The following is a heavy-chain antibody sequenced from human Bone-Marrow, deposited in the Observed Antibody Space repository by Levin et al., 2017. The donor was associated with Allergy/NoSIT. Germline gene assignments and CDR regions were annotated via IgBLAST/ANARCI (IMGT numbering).Heavy chain of an antibody. CDR3: ARGGRQDSSSWSDYYGMDV. J-gene: IGHJ6*02. Sequence: SSETLSLTCTVSGGSVSSGSYYWSWIRQPPGTGLEWIGYIYYSGSTNYNPSLKSRVTISVDTSKNQFSLKLSSVTAADTAVYYCARGGRQDSSSWSDYYGMDVWGQGTTVTVSS. V-gene: IGHV4-61*01. CDR1: GGSVSSGSYY. D-gene: IGHD6-13*01. CDR2: IYYSGST.